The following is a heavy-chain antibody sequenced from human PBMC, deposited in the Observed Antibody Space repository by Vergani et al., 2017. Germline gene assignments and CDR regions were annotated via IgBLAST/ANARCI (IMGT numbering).Heavy chain of an antibody. CDR2: ISGSGGST. Sequence: EVQLLESGEGLVQPGGSLRLSCAASGFTFSSYAMSWVRQAPGKGLEWVSAISGSGGSTYYADSVKGRFTISRDNSKNTLYLQMNSLRAEDTAVYYCAKDLNEYYYDSSGYYPDAFDIWGQGTMVTVSS. CDR3: AKDLNEYYYDSSGYYPDAFDI. D-gene: IGHD3-22*01. J-gene: IGHJ3*02. V-gene: IGHV3-23*01. CDR1: GFTFSSYA.